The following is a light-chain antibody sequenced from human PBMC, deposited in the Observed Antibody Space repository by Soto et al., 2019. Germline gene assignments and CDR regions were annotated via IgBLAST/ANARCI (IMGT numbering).Light chain of an antibody. Sequence: DIQRTQSPSTLSSSLGDRVTITWRASQSISSWLAWYQQKPGKAPKLLIYDASSLESGVPSRLSGRGSGTEFTLTISSMQPDDFATYYCQQYNSYWTFGQGTKVDIK. V-gene: IGKV1-5*01. CDR3: QQYNSYWT. CDR1: QSISSW. CDR2: DAS. J-gene: IGKJ1*01.